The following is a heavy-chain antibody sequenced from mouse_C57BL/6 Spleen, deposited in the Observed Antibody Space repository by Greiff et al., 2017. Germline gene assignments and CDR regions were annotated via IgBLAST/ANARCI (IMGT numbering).Heavy chain of an antibody. CDR2: INPNNGGT. V-gene: IGHV1-26*01. CDR3: ARSEAGWFAY. CDR1: GYTFTDYY. J-gene: IGHJ3*01. D-gene: IGHD3-2*02. Sequence: EVQLQQSGPELVKPGASVKISCKASGYTFTDYYMNWVKQSHGKSLEWIGDINPNNGGTSYNQKFKGKATLPVDKASSTAYMELRSLTSEDSAVYYCARSEAGWFAYWGQGTLVTVSA.